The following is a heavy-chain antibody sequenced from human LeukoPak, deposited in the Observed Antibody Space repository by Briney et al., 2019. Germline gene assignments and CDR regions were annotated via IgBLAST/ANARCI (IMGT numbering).Heavy chain of an antibody. J-gene: IGHJ4*02. CDR3: ARDYNWNY. V-gene: IGHV1-2*06. D-gene: IGHD1-20*01. CDR2: SNPNSGGT. CDR1: GYTFTGYY. Sequence: GASVKVSCKASGYTFTGYYMHWVGQAPGQGLEWMGRSNPNSGGTNYAQKFQGRVTMTRDTSISTAYMELSRLRSDDTAVYYCARDYNWNYWGQGTLVTVSS.